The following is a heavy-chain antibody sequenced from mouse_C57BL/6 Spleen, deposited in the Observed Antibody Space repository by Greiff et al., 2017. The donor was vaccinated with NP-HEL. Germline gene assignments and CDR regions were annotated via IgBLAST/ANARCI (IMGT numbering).Heavy chain of an antibody. D-gene: IGHD2-3*01. Sequence: EVMLVESGGGLVKPGGSLKLSCAASGFTFSDYGMHWVRQAPEKGLEWVAYISSGSSTIYYAATVKGRFTISRDNAKNTLFLQMTSLRSEDTAMYYCARPFYDGYYTTDYWGQGTTLTVSS. CDR1: GFTFSDYG. J-gene: IGHJ2*01. V-gene: IGHV5-17*01. CDR3: ARPFYDGYYTTDY. CDR2: ISSGSSTI.